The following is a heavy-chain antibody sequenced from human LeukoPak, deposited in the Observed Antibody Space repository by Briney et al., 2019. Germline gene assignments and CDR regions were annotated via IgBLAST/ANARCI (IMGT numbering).Heavy chain of an antibody. J-gene: IGHJ3*02. CDR3: ARGTVLRYFDWHGPRTNDAFDI. CDR1: GYTFTGYY. CDR2: INPNSGGT. Sequence: VASVKVSCKASGYTFTGYYMHWVRQAPGQGLEWMGWINPNSGGTNYAQKFQGRVTMTRDTSISTAYMELSRLRSEDTAVYYCARGTVLRYFDWHGPRTNDAFDIWGQGTMVTVSS. V-gene: IGHV1-2*02. D-gene: IGHD3-9*01.